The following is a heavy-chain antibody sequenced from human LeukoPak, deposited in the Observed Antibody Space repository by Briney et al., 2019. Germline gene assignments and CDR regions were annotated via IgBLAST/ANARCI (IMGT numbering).Heavy chain of an antibody. V-gene: IGHV4-59*01. CDR1: GGSISSYY. D-gene: IGHD3-22*01. CDR3: ARVTNYYDSSGYYLWWFDY. CDR2: IYYSGST. J-gene: IGHJ4*02. Sequence: SETLSLTCTVSGGSISSYYWSWIRQPPGKGLEWIGYIYYSGSTNYNPSLKSRVTISVDTSKNQFSLKLSSVTAADTAAYYCARVTNYYDSSGYYLWWFDYWGQGTLVTVSS.